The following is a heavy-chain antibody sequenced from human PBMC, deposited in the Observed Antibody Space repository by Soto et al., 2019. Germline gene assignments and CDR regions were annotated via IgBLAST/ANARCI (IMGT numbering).Heavy chain of an antibody. Sequence: QVQLQESGPGLVKPSQTLSLTCTVSGGSISSGGYYWSWIRQHPGKGLEWIGYIYYSGSTYYNPSLKSRVTISVDTSKNQFSLKLSSVTAADTAVYYCARLHYGSGSYYNVFRWFDPWGQGTLVTVSS. J-gene: IGHJ5*02. CDR3: ARLHYGSGSYYNVFRWFDP. V-gene: IGHV4-31*03. CDR2: IYYSGST. D-gene: IGHD3-10*01. CDR1: GGSISSGGYY.